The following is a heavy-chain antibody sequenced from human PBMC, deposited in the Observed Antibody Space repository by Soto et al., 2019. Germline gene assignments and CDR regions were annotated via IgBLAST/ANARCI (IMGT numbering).Heavy chain of an antibody. CDR1: GGTFSSYA. V-gene: IGHV1-69*13. CDR2: IIPIFGTA. Sequence: SVKGSYKASGGTFSSYAISWVRQAPGQGLEWMGGIIPIFGTANYAQKFQGRVTITADESTSTAYMELSSLRSEVTAVYYCARGVSSSSPLDYSGQRSLVTVSS. D-gene: IGHD6-6*01. CDR3: ARGVSSSSPLDY. J-gene: IGHJ4*02.